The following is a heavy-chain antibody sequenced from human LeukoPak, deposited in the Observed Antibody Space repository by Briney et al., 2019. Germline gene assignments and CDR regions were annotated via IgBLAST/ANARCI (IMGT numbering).Heavy chain of an antibody. D-gene: IGHD1-26*01. J-gene: IGHJ1*01. CDR3: AKDLYSGSLRHIGYFQH. CDR1: GFTFSSYW. CDR2: INSDGSST. V-gene: IGHV3-74*01. Sequence: PGGSLRLSCAASGFTFSSYWMHWVRQAPGKGLVWVSRINSDGSSTSYADSVKGRFTISRDNSKNTLYPQMNSMRAEDTAVYYCAKDLYSGSLRHIGYFQHWGQGTLVTVSS.